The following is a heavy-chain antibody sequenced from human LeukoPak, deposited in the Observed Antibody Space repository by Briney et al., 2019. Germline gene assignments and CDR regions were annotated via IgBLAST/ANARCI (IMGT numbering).Heavy chain of an antibody. D-gene: IGHD6-19*01. Sequence: GGSLRLSCEASGFTFSSYAMTWVRQAPGKGLEWVSAISGSGGSTYYADSVKGRFTISRDNSKNTLFLQMNSLRAEDTAVYYCAKGHQWLVNWGQGTLVTVSS. CDR3: AKGHQWLVN. CDR1: GFTFSSYA. V-gene: IGHV3-23*01. CDR2: ISGSGGST. J-gene: IGHJ4*02.